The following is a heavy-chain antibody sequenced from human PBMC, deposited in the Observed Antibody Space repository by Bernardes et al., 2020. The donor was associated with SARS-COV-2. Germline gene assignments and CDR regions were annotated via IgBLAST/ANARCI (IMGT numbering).Heavy chain of an antibody. CDR3: ARHLGTGAGLDY. Sequence: GACLKNSCHGSGYSFTRYWIGWVRPIPGKGLEWMGIIYPGDSDTRYSPSFQGQVTISADKSISTAYLQWSSLKASDTAMYYCARHLGTGAGLDYWGQGTLVTVSS. V-gene: IGHV5-51*01. D-gene: IGHD1-26*01. J-gene: IGHJ4*02. CDR1: GYSFTRYW. CDR2: IYPGDSDT.